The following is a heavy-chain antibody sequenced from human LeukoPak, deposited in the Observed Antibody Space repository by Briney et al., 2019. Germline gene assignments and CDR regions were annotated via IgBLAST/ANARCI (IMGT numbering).Heavy chain of an antibody. Sequence: SETLSLTCTVSGGSISSYYWSWIRQPPGKGLEWIGYIYYSGSTNYNPSLKSRVTISVDTSKNQFSLKLSSVTAADTAVYYCARVSYYDSSGYYYYWYFDLWGRGTLVTVSS. J-gene: IGHJ2*01. CDR2: IYYSGST. CDR1: GGSISSYY. V-gene: IGHV4-59*01. CDR3: ARVSYYDSSGYYYYWYFDL. D-gene: IGHD3-22*01.